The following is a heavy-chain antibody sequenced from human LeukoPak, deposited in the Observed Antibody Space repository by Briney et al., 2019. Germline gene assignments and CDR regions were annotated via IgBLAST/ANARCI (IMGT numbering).Heavy chain of an antibody. CDR3: ATTPPRFDP. CDR1: GGSFSDYY. J-gene: IGHJ5*02. V-gene: IGHV4-34*01. CDR2: INHSGST. Sequence: KSSETLSLTCAVYGGSFSDYYWSWIRQPPGKGLEWIGEINHSGSTNYNPSLKSRVTISVDTSKNQFSLKLSSVTAADTAVYYCATTPPRFDPWGQGTLVTVSS.